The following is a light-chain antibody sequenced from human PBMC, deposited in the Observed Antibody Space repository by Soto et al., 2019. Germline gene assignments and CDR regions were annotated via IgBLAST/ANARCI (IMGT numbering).Light chain of an antibody. CDR1: QSVSSN. CDR3: QQYNNWPTWT. Sequence: EIVMTQSPATLSVSPGERATLSCRASQSVSSNLAWYQKKPGQAPRLLIYGASIRATGIPARFSGSGSGTEFTLTISSLQSEDFAVYYCQQYNNWPTWTFGQGTKVEIK. CDR2: GAS. V-gene: IGKV3D-15*01. J-gene: IGKJ1*01.